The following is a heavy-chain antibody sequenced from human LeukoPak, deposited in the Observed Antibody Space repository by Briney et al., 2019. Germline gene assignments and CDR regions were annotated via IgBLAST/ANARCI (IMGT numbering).Heavy chain of an antibody. CDR2: MNPKSGNT. J-gene: IGHJ6*03. CDR3: ARRAVDNSYYYYMDV. CDR1: GYTFTSYD. V-gene: IGHV1-8*03. D-gene: IGHD6-19*01. Sequence: VASVKVSCKASGYTFTSYDINWVRQVTGQGLEWMGWMNPKSGNTGYAQKFQGRVTVTRNTSISTAYMEVSSLRYGDTAVYYCARRAVDNSYYYYMDVWGKGTTVTVSS.